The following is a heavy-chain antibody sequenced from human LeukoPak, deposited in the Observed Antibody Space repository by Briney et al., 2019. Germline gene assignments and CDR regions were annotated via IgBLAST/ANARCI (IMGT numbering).Heavy chain of an antibody. CDR3: ARDPYSGSSSNWFDP. Sequence: GASVKVSCKASGYTFTGYYMHWVRQAPGQGLEWMGIINPSGGSTSYAQKFQGRVTMTRDMSTSTVYMELSSLRSEDTAVYYCARDPYSGSSSNWFDPWGQGTLVTVSS. D-gene: IGHD1-26*01. CDR1: GYTFTGYY. V-gene: IGHV1-46*01. CDR2: INPSGGST. J-gene: IGHJ5*02.